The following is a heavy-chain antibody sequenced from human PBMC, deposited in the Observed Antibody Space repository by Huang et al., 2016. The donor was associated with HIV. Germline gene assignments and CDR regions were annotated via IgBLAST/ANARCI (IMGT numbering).Heavy chain of an antibody. J-gene: IGHJ6*03. Sequence: QITLKESGPTLVKPTETLTLTCSFSGFSLNSKGVGVGWIRQPPGKALEWLAIIYWDDDKRYMPSVRNKIIISRDTTKKQVVLTLTNVDRLDTGTYYCAHIGRLGDYYMDVWGNGTTVTVSS. CDR2: IYWDDDK. V-gene: IGHV2-5*02. CDR3: AHIGRLGDYYMDV. D-gene: IGHD1-26*01. CDR1: GFSLNSKGVG.